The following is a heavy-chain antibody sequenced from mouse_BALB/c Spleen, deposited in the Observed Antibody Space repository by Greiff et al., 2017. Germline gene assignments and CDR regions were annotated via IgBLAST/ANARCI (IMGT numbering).Heavy chain of an antibody. CDR3: TREVGREDY. V-gene: IGHV1S127*01. Sequence: VQLQQPGAELVKPGASVKMSCKASCYTFTSYWMHWVKQRPGQGLEWIGVIDPSDSYTSYNQKFKGKATLTVDTSSSTAYMQLSSLTSEDSAVYYCTREVGREDYWGQGTTLTVSS. CDR1: CYTFTSYW. CDR2: IDPSDSYT. J-gene: IGHJ2*01. D-gene: IGHD4-1*01.